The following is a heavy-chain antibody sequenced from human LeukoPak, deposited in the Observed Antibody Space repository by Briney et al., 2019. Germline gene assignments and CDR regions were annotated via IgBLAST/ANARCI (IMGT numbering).Heavy chain of an antibody. D-gene: IGHD4-17*01. CDR1: GFTFSSYA. CDR3: ARIYGDYLMSYFDY. Sequence: GGSLRLSCAASGFTFSSYAMNWVRQAPGKGLEWVSDVSGSGGSTYYADSVKGRFTISRDNSKNTLYMQMNSLRAEDRAVYYCARIYGDYLMSYFDYWGQGTLVTVSS. V-gene: IGHV3-23*01. CDR2: VSGSGGST. J-gene: IGHJ4*02.